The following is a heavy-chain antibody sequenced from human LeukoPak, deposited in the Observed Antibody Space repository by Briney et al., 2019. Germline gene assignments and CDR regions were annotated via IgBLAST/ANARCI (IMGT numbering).Heavy chain of an antibody. V-gene: IGHV3-30-3*01. CDR1: GFTFSSYA. D-gene: IGHD6-13*01. Sequence: GGSLRLSCAASGFTFSSYAMHWVRQAPGKGLEWVAVIPYDGSNKYYADSVKGRFTISRDNSKNTLYLQMNSLRAEDTAVYYCANTIAAAGYWGQGALVTVSS. CDR3: ANTIAAAGY. J-gene: IGHJ4*02. CDR2: IPYDGSNK.